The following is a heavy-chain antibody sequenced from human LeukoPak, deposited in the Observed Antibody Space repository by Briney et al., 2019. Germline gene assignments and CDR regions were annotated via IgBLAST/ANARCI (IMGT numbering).Heavy chain of an antibody. CDR1: GGSISSSSYY. D-gene: IGHD3-16*01. Sequence: SETLSLTCTVSGGSISSSSYYWGWIRQPPGKGLEWIGSIYYSGSTYYNPSLKSRVTISVDTSKNQSSLKLSSVTAADTAVYYCARGVYYDYVWGGYYFDYWGQGTLVTVSS. V-gene: IGHV4-39*07. CDR2: IYYSGST. CDR3: ARGVYYDYVWGGYYFDY. J-gene: IGHJ4*02.